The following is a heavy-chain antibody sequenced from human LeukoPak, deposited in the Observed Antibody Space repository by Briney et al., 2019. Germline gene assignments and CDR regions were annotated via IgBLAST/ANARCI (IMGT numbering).Heavy chain of an antibody. Sequence: PGGSLRLSCAASGFTFSSYEMNWVRQAPGKGLEWVSYISSSRSTIYYADSVKGRFTISRDNAKNSLYLQMNSLRAEDTAVYYCARDSYYYGSGSYGWFDPWGQGTLVTVSS. CDR3: ARDSYYYGSGSYGWFDP. D-gene: IGHD3-10*01. V-gene: IGHV3-48*03. J-gene: IGHJ5*02. CDR1: GFTFSSYE. CDR2: ISSSRSTI.